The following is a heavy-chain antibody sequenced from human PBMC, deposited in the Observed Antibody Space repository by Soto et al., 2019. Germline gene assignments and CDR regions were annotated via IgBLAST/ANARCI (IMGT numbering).Heavy chain of an antibody. CDR3: ASSSPHYDFWGGYSFWDAFDI. J-gene: IGHJ3*02. CDR1: GGSFSGYY. V-gene: IGHV4-34*01. Sequence: PSETLSLTCAVSGGSFSGYYWSWIRQPPGKGLEWIGEINHSGSTNYNPSLKSRVTILVEPSKKKFSLKLTSVAAADTAVYNCASSSPHYDFWGGYSFWDAFDIWGQGTMVTVSS. CDR2: INHSGST. D-gene: IGHD3-3*01.